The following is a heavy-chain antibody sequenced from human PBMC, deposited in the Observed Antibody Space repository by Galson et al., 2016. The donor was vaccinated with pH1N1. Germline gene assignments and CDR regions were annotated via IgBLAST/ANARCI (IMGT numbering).Heavy chain of an antibody. Sequence: SLRLSCAASGFTVSTYYMSWIRQAPGKGLDWVSVIYTGGDSYYADSVKGRFTLYRDSSKNTLWLQMNSLRAEDTAVYYCARDEGPTRSRGALDLWGQGTMVTVSS. CDR2: IYTGGDS. J-gene: IGHJ3*01. CDR1: GFTVSTYY. V-gene: IGHV3-53*01. CDR3: ARDEGPTRSRGALDL. D-gene: IGHD2-2*01.